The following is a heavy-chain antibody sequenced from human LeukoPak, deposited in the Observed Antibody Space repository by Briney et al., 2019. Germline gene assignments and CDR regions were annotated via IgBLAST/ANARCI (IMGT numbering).Heavy chain of an antibody. CDR2: IIPIFGTA. Sequence: ASVKVSCKASGGTFSSYAISWVRQAPGQGLEWMGGIIPIFGTANYAQKFQGRVTITADKSTSTAYMELSSLRSEDTAVYYCARAPFRTGTTYWFDPWGQGTLVTVSS. J-gene: IGHJ5*02. CDR3: ARAPFRTGTTYWFDP. CDR1: GGTFSSYA. D-gene: IGHD1-7*01. V-gene: IGHV1-69*06.